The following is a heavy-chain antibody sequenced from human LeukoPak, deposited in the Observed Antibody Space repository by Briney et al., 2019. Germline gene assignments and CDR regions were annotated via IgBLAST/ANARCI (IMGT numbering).Heavy chain of an antibody. CDR2: ITASGTYT. D-gene: IGHD3-10*01. J-gene: IGHJ4*02. Sequence: GGSLRLSCAASGFTFSSYAMGWVRQAPGKGLEWVSTITASGTYTNYADSLKGRFSISRDNSMNTLYLQMSSLRAEDTAMYYCVKRRGADKGHFDYWGQGALVTVSS. V-gene: IGHV3-23*01. CDR1: GFTFSSYA. CDR3: VKRRGADKGHFDY.